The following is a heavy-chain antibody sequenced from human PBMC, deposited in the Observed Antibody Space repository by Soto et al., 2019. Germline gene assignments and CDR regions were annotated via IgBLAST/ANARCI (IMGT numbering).Heavy chain of an antibody. V-gene: IGHV4-61*08. J-gene: IGHJ6*02. D-gene: IGHD6-13*01. CDR1: GDSVSSSDFY. CDR3: ARVSKLVAPTAGKGAYFYAMDV. CDR2: VYSTGTT. Sequence: SETLSLTCAVSGDSVSSSDFYWTWIRQPPGKPLEWIGYVYSTGTTNYSPSLKSRVDMSVDTSENQFSLKVRSVTAADAAVYFCARVSKLVAPTAGKGAYFYAMDVWGPGTTVTVSS.